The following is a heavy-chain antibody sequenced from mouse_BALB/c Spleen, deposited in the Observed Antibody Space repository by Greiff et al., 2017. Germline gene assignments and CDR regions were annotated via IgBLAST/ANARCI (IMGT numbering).Heavy chain of an antibody. Sequence: QVQLKQSGPGLVQPSQSLSITCTVSGFSLTSYGVHWVRQSPGKGLEWLGVIWSGGSTDYNAAFISRLSISKDNSKSQVFFKMNSLQADDTAIYYCVRKDDGSYWGQGTLVTVSA. CDR3: VRKDDGSY. D-gene: IGHD2-3*01. V-gene: IGHV2-2-2*01. CDR2: IWSGGST. CDR1: GFSLTSYG. J-gene: IGHJ3*01.